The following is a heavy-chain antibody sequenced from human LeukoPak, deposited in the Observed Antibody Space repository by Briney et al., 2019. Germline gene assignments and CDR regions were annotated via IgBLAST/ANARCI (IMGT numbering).Heavy chain of an antibody. CDR1: GGSFSGYY. D-gene: IGHD1-26*01. CDR3: ARAYSGSYSPDY. J-gene: IGHJ4*02. Sequence: KPSETLSLTCAVYGGSFSGYYWSWIRQPPGKGLEWIGEINHSGSTSYNPSLKSRVTISVDTSKNQFSLKLSSVTAADTAVYYCARAYSGSYSPDYWGQGTLVTVSS. V-gene: IGHV4-34*01. CDR2: INHSGST.